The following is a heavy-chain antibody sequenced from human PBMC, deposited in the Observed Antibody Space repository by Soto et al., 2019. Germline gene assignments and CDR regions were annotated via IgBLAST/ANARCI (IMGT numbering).Heavy chain of an antibody. Sequence: GGSLRLSCAASGFTFSSYGMHWVRQAPGKGLQWVAVIWYDGSEKYYEDSVKGRFTISRDNSKNTLYVQMNSLRAEDTAVYYCTRDDGAAGRVFDIGGQGTMVTVSS. CDR3: TRDDGAAGRVFDI. D-gene: IGHD6-13*01. CDR1: GFTFSSYG. J-gene: IGHJ3*02. CDR2: IWYDGSEK. V-gene: IGHV3-33*01.